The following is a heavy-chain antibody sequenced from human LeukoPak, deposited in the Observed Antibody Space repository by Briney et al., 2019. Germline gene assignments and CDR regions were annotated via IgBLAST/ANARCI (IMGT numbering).Heavy chain of an antibody. V-gene: IGHV3-21*01. J-gene: IGHJ3*02. CDR2: ISSSSSYI. D-gene: IGHD5-18*01. CDR3: ARAVDTAMVNGAFDI. CDR1: GFTFSSYA. Sequence: PGGSLRLSCAASGFTFSSYAMSWVRQAPGKGLEWVSSISSSSSYIYYADSVKGRFTISRDNAKNSLYLQMNSLRAEDTAVYYCARAVDTAMVNGAFDIWGQGTMVTVSS.